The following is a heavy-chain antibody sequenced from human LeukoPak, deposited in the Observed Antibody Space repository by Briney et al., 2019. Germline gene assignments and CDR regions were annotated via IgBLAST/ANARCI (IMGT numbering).Heavy chain of an antibody. J-gene: IGHJ6*04. V-gene: IGHV3-30*04. CDR3: AELGITMIGGV. Sequence: GGSLRLSCAASEFTFSNYVMHWVRQAPGKGLEWVAVISYDGSNKYYADSVKGRFTISRDNSKNTLYLQMNSLRAEDTAVYYCAELGITMIGGVWGKGTTVTISS. D-gene: IGHD3-10*02. CDR2: ISYDGSNK. CDR1: EFTFSNYV.